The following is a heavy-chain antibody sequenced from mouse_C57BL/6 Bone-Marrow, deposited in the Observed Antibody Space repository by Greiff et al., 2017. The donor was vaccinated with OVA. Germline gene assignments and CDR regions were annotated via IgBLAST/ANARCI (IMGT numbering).Heavy chain of an antibody. CDR1: GYSFTSYY. CDR2: INPGSGNT. J-gene: IGHJ2*01. D-gene: IGHD2-3*01. V-gene: IGHV1-66*01. Sequence: QVQLQQSGPELVKPGASVKISCKASGYSFTSYYIHWVKQRPGQGLEWIGWINPGSGNTKYNEKFKGKATLTADTSSSTAYMQLSSLTSEDSAVYYCARDDGYYWDFDYWGQGTTLTVSS. CDR3: ARDDGYYWDFDY.